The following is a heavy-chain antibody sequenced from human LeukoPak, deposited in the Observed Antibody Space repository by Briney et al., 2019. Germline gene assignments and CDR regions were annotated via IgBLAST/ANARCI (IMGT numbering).Heavy chain of an antibody. CDR1: GGSISSYY. CDR3: ARDIRDSSWYGYYYYYMDV. V-gene: IGHV4-38-2*02. Sequence: SETLSLTCTVSGGSISSYYWSWIRQPPGKGLEWIGSIYHSGSTYYNPSLKSRVTISVDTSKNQFSLKLSSVTAADTAVYYCARDIRDSSWYGYYYYYMDVWGKGTTVTVSS. CDR2: IYHSGST. D-gene: IGHD6-13*01. J-gene: IGHJ6*03.